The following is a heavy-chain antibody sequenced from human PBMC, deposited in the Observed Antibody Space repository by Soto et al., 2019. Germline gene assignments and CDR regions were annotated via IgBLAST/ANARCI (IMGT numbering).Heavy chain of an antibody. D-gene: IGHD2-21*02. J-gene: IGHJ5*02. V-gene: IGHV3-74*01. Sequence: LSCAASGFNFSNHWMHWVRQRPAEGLVWVSRITSDGKSKAYAESVKGRFAISRDNAKNTLYLQMNGLTAEDTAVYYCARESGDWPLNWFDPWGQGTLVTVSS. CDR2: ITSDGKSK. CDR1: GFNFSNHW. CDR3: ARESGDWPLNWFDP.